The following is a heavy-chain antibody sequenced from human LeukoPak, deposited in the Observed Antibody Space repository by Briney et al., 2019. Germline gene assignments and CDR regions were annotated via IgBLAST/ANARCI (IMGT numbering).Heavy chain of an antibody. CDR3: AKVHLNSYYYDSSSPGYFDY. CDR2: IIPILGVA. Sequence: GASVKVSCKASGGTFSSYAISWVRQAPGQGLEWMGRIIPILGVANYAQKFQGRVTITADKSTSTAYMELSSLRSEDTAVYYCAKVHLNSYYYDSSSPGYFDYWGQGTLVTVSS. D-gene: IGHD3-22*01. J-gene: IGHJ4*02. V-gene: IGHV1-69*04. CDR1: GGTFSSYA.